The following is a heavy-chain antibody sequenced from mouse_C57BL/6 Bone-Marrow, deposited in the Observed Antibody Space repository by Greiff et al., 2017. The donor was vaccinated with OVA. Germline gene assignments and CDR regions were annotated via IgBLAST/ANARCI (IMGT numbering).Heavy chain of an antibody. CDR3: AIAGAMDY. CDR1: GYTFTSYW. CDR2: IDPSDSYT. J-gene: IGHJ4*01. V-gene: IGHV1-69*01. Sequence: QVQLKQPGAELVMPGASVKLSCKASGYTFTSYWMHWVKQRPGQGLEWIGEIDPSDSYTNYNQKFKGKSTLTVDKSSSTAYMQLSSLTSEDSAVYYCAIAGAMDYWGQGTSVTVSS.